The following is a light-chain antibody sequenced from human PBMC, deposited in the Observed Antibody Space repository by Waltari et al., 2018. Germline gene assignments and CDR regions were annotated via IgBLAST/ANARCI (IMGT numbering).Light chain of an antibody. CDR3: SSYTSSSLYV. CDR2: DVS. CDR1: TRDVGAYNY. Sequence: QSALTQPASVSGSPGQSITISCTGTTRDVGAYNYVSWYQQHPGKAPKLMIYDVSNRPSGVSNRFSGSKSGNTASLIISGLQAEDEADYYCSSYTSSSLYVFGRGTKVTVL. J-gene: IGLJ1*01. V-gene: IGLV2-14*03.